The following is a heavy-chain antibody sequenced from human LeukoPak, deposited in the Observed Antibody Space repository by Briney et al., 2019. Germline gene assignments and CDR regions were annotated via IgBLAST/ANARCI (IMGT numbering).Heavy chain of an antibody. D-gene: IGHD2-15*01. V-gene: IGHV3-21*01. CDR1: GFTFSSYS. J-gene: IGHJ4*02. CDR2: ISSSSSYI. Sequence: GGSLRLSCAASGFTFSSYSMNWVRQAPGKELDWVSSISSSSSYIYYADSVKGRFTISRDNAKNSLYLQMNSLRAEDTAVYYCARDRTCSGGSCYQDFDYWGQGTLVTVSS. CDR3: ARDRTCSGGSCYQDFDY.